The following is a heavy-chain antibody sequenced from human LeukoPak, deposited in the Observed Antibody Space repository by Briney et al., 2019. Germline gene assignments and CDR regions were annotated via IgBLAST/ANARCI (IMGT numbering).Heavy chain of an antibody. J-gene: IGHJ4*02. D-gene: IGHD3-10*01. CDR3: ARGLSGSYYEYYFDY. CDR2: MYHSGSP. Sequence: SDTLSLTCAVSGYSIFSGYYWGWIRQPPGKGLEWLGSMYHSGSPYYNPSLKSRVTISVDTSKNQFSLKLSSVTAADTAVYYCARGLSGSYYEYYFDYWGQGTLVTVSS. CDR1: GYSIFSGYY. V-gene: IGHV4-38-2*01.